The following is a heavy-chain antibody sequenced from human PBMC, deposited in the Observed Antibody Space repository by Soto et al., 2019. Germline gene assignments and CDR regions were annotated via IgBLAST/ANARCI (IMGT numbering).Heavy chain of an antibody. CDR2: ISSSSSYI. Sequence: PGGSLRLSCAASGFTFSSYSMNWVRQAPGKGLEWVSSISSSSSYIYYADSVKGRFTISRDNAKNSLYLQMNSLRAEDTAVYYCARSLMEHYYYGMDVWGQGTTVTVSS. CDR1: GFTFSSYS. CDR3: ARSLMEHYYYGMDV. D-gene: IGHD1-1*01. V-gene: IGHV3-21*01. J-gene: IGHJ6*02.